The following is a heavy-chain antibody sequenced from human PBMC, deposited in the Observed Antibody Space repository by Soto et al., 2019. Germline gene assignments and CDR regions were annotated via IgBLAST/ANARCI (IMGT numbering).Heavy chain of an antibody. CDR2: ISAYNGNT. D-gene: IGHD1-1*01. V-gene: IGHV1-18*01. Sequence: QVQLVQSGAEVKKPGASVKVSCKASGYTFTSYFISWVRQAPGQGLEWMGWISAYNGNTHYVQKLQARATMTTETSTTTAYMELRSWSTEDTAVYSGARALPTSDCWGQGTVVTVSS. CDR3: ARALPTSDC. CDR1: GYTFTSYF. J-gene: IGHJ4*02.